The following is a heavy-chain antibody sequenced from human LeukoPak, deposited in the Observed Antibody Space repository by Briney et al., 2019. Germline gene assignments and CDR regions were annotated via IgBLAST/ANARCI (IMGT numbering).Heavy chain of an antibody. D-gene: IGHD3-22*01. Sequence: PGGSLRLSCAASGFTFSSYAMSWVRQAPGKGLEWVSAISGSGGSTYYADSVKGRFTISRDNSKNTLYLQMNSLRAEDTAVYYCPKARLVVVQFDYWGQGTLVTVSS. CDR3: PKARLVVVQFDY. CDR2: ISGSGGST. J-gene: IGHJ4*02. CDR1: GFTFSSYA. V-gene: IGHV3-23*01.